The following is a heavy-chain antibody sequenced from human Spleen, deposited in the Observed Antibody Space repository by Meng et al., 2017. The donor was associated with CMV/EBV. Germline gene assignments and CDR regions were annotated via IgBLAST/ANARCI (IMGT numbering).Heavy chain of an antibody. V-gene: IGHV4-39*06. Sequence: RRQRHESGPGLVKPSEPLSLTCTVSGGSISSSSYYWGWIRQPPGKGLEWIGSIYYSGSTYYNPSLKSRVTISVDTSKNQFSLKLSSVTAADTAVYYCAREEDNWFDPWGQGTLVTVSS. CDR2: IYYSGST. CDR3: AREEDNWFDP. CDR1: GGSISSSSYY. J-gene: IGHJ5*02.